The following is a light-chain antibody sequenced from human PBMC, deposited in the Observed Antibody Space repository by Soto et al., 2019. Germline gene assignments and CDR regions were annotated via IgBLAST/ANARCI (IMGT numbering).Light chain of an antibody. J-gene: IGKJ5*01. CDR2: AAS. V-gene: IGKV1-39*01. Sequence: LQMTQSPSSLSASVRDRVTITCRASQSIRSYLNWYQQQPGKAPKILIYAASNFQSGVPSRFSSSGSGTHFTITISLLQPDDFATYCYQQIQGYPFTFGQGTRLDIK. CDR1: QSIRSY. CDR3: QQIQGYPFT.